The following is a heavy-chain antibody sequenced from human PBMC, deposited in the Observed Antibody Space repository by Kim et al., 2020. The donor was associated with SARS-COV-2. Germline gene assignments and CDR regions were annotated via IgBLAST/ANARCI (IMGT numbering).Heavy chain of an antibody. D-gene: IGHD6-19*01. CDR2: ISSGAVSA. CDR1: RFTFSTYA. V-gene: IGHV3-23*01. Sequence: GGSLRLSCAASRFTFSTYAMNWVRQAPGKGLEWVSAISSGAVSASYADSVKGRFTNSRDNYKSTLHLQMDSLRAEDTAVYYCANAYISGWSYAGAFDIWGQGTMVTVSS. J-gene: IGHJ3*02. CDR3: ANAYISGWSYAGAFDI.